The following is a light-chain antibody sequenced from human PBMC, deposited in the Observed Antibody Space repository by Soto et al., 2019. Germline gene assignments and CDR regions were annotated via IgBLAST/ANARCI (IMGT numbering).Light chain of an antibody. CDR3: QQYGNWPLT. CDR1: QSVNSN. CDR2: GAS. Sequence: EIVMPQSPATLSVSPGERATLSCRASQSVNSNLAWYQQKPGQAPRLLIYGASTGAAGTPARFSGSGSGTGFTLTISSLQSEDFAVYYCQQYGNWPLTFGGGTKVEIK. V-gene: IGKV3-15*01. J-gene: IGKJ4*01.